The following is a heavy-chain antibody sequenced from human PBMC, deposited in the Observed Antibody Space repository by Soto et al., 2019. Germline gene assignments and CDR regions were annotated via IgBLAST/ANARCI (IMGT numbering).Heavy chain of an antibody. D-gene: IGHD6-6*01. Sequence: EVQLLESGGGLVQPGESLRLSCAASGFTFSSYAMSWVRQAPGKGLEWVSVISGSDDSTYYADSVKCRFTISRDNSKNTLYLQMNRLRAEDTAVYYCAKRSSSSTFDYWGQGTLVTVSS. CDR2: ISGSDDST. J-gene: IGHJ4*02. CDR3: AKRSSSSTFDY. V-gene: IGHV3-23*01. CDR1: GFTFSSYA.